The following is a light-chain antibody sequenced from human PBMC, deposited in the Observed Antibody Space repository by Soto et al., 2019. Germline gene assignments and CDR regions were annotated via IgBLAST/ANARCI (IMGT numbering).Light chain of an antibody. J-gene: IGKJ2*01. CDR1: QDISSY. Sequence: DIQLTQSPSSLSASVGDRVTITCRVSQDISSYLHWCRQRPGKLPKLLIYSASNLQSGVSSRFSISSSGTEFTLNISSLQPDDVATYYGQRTYDAPSTFGQWTRLEIK. CDR3: QRTYDAPST. V-gene: IGKV1-27*01. CDR2: SAS.